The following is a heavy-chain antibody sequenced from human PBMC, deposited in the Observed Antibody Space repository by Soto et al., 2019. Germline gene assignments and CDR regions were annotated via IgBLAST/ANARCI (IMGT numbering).Heavy chain of an antibody. V-gene: IGHV3-74*01. CDR2: INSDGSST. CDR3: VRTSLVVAAATREDY. Sequence: EVQLVESGGGLVQPGGSLRLSCAASGFTFSSYWMHWVRQAPGKGLVWVSRINSDGSSTSYADSVKGRFTISRDNAKNTLYLQMNGLRAEDTAVYYCVRTSLVVAAATREDYWGQGTLVTVSS. CDR1: GFTFSSYW. J-gene: IGHJ4*02. D-gene: IGHD2-15*01.